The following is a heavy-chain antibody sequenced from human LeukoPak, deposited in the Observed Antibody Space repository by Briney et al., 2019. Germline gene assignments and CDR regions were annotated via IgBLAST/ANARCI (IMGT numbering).Heavy chain of an antibody. D-gene: IGHD6-13*01. CDR3: ARERWYSSSRGWRFDP. CDR2: INHSGST. Sequence: SETLSLTCAVYGGSFSGYYWSWIRRPPGKGLEWIGEINHSGSTNYNPSLKSRVTISVDTSKNQFSLKLSSVTAADTAVYYCARERWYSSSRGWRFDPWGQGTLVTVSS. CDR1: GGSFSGYY. J-gene: IGHJ5*02. V-gene: IGHV4-34*01.